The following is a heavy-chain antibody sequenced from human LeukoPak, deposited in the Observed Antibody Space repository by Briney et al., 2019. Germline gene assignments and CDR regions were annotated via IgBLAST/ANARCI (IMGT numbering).Heavy chain of an antibody. J-gene: IGHJ3*02. V-gene: IGHV4-61*02. D-gene: IGHD6-13*01. CDR2: IYTSGST. CDR3: ARVSSIAASGDAFDT. CDR1: GGSISSGSYY. Sequence: SQTLSLTCTVSGGSISSGSYYWSWIRQPAGKGLEWIGRIYTSGSTNYNPSLKSRVTISVDTSKNQFSLKLSSVTAADTAVYYCARVSSIAASGDAFDTWGQGTLVTVSS.